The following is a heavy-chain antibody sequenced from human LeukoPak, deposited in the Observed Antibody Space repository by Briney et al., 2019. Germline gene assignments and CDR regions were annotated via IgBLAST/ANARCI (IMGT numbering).Heavy chain of an antibody. CDR3: ARDNYDFWSGKENYFDY. Sequence: SETLSLTCTVSGGSISSSSYYWGWIRQPPGKGLEWIGSIYYSGSTYYNPSLKSRVTISVDTSKNQFSLKLSSVTAADTAVYYCARDNYDFWSGKENYFDYWGQGTLVTVSS. J-gene: IGHJ4*02. CDR1: GGSISSSSYY. CDR2: IYYSGST. V-gene: IGHV4-39*02. D-gene: IGHD3-3*01.